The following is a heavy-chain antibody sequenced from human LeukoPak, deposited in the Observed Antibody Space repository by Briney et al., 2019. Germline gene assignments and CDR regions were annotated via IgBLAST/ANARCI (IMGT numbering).Heavy chain of an antibody. CDR1: GFTFNSYA. J-gene: IGHJ6*02. Sequence: SGGSLRLSCAASGFTFNSYAMSWVRQAPGKGLEWVSTISGSGGSTYYADSVKGRFTISRDNSKNTLYLEMNGLRAEDTAVYYCARNQQLGGHSYYYYGMDVWGQGTTVTVSS. CDR2: ISGSGGST. D-gene: IGHD3-16*01. CDR3: ARNQQLGGHSYYYYGMDV. V-gene: IGHV3-23*01.